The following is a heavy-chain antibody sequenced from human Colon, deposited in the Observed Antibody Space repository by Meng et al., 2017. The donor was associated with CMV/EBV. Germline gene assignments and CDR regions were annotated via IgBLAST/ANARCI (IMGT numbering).Heavy chain of an antibody. CDR3: VRGLHYSAYYFDY. CDR2: IHYTGLT. CDR1: GGSITDYY. Sequence: GSLRLSCAVSGGSITDYYWHWMRQSPGKGLEWIGYIHYTGLTNYSPSLKSRVTMAVDTSKNQFSLKLSSVTAADTAVYYCVRGLHYSAYYFDYWGQGTLVTVSS. V-gene: IGHV4-59*01. J-gene: IGHJ4*02. D-gene: IGHD4-11*01.